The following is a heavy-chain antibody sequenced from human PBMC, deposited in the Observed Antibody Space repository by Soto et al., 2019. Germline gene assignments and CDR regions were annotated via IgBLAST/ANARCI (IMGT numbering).Heavy chain of an antibody. V-gene: IGHV4-30-4*01. CDR2: IYYSGST. J-gene: IGHJ5*02. CDR1: GGSISSGDYY. D-gene: IGHD4-17*01. Sequence: QVQLQESGPGLVKPSQTLSLTCTVSGGSISSGDYYWSWIHQPPGKGLEWIGYIYYSGSTYYNPSLKSRVTISVDTSKNQFSLKLSSVTAADTAVYYCARGYGDYDEYNWFDPWGQGTLVTVSS. CDR3: ARGYGDYDEYNWFDP.